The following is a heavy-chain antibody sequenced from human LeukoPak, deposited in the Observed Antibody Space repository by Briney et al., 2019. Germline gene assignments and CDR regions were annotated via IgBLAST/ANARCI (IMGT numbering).Heavy chain of an antibody. CDR2: IRSKAFGGTT. Sequence: GGSLRLSCAASGFTFSSYWMSWVRQAPGKGLEWVGFIRSKAFGGTTEYAASVKGRFIVSRDDSKSIAYLQMNSLKTEDTAVYYCTRDWARIAAAGTAAFDIWGQGTMVTVSS. CDR1: GFTFSSYW. J-gene: IGHJ3*02. V-gene: IGHV3-49*04. D-gene: IGHD6-13*01. CDR3: TRDWARIAAAGTAAFDI.